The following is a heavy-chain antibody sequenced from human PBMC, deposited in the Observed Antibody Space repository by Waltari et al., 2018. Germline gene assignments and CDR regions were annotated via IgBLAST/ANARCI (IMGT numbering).Heavy chain of an antibody. Sequence: QVQLVQSGAEVKKPGASVKVSCKASGYTFTSYAMHWVRQAPGQRLEWMGWINAGNGNTKYSQKFQGRVTITRDTSASTAYMELSSLRSEDTAVYYCARGGSYDILTGYPIDYWGQGTQVTVSS. CDR1: GYTFTSYA. J-gene: IGHJ4*02. V-gene: IGHV1-3*01. CDR2: INAGNGNT. CDR3: ARGGSYDILTGYPIDY. D-gene: IGHD3-9*01.